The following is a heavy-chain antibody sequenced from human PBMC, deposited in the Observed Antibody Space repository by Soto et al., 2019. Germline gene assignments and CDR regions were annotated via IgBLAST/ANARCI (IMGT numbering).Heavy chain of an antibody. V-gene: IGHV3-23*01. CDR2: ISGSGGNT. Sequence: EVQLLESGGGLVQPGGSLRLSCAASGFTFSSYAMSWVRQAPGKGLEWVSAISGSGGNTYYADSVKGRFTVSRDNSKNTLFLQMNSLRVEDTAVYYCGRYCSSTGCYGWGYFDSWGQGTLVTVSS. CDR3: GRYCSSTGCYGWGYFDS. J-gene: IGHJ4*02. CDR1: GFTFSSYA. D-gene: IGHD2-2*01.